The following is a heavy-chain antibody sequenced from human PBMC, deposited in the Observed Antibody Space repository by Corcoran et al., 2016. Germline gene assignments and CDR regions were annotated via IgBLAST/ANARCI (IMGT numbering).Heavy chain of an antibody. J-gene: IGHJ4*02. D-gene: IGHD4-17*01. CDR3: ARDYGDYLSDY. V-gene: IGHV1-18*01. CDR2: ISAYNGNT. CDR1: GYTFTSYG. Sequence: QVQLVQSGAEVKKPGASLKVSCKASGYTFTSYGISWVRQAPGQGLEWMGWISAYNGNTNYAQQLQGRVTMTTDTSTSTADMELRSLRSDDTAVYYCARDYGDYLSDYWGQGTLVTVSS.